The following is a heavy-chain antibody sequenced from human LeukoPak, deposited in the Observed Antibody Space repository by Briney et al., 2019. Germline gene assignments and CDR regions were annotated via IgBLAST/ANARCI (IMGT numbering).Heavy chain of an antibody. CDR1: GYTFTGYY. D-gene: IGHD6-13*01. V-gene: IGHV1-2*02. CDR3: ARKIAAAAPPDY. CDR2: INPNSGGT. J-gene: IGHJ4*02. Sequence: GASVKVSCKASGYTFTGYYMHWVRQAPGQGLEWMGWINPNSGGTNYAQRFQGRVTMTRDTSISTAYMELSRLRSDDTAVYYCARKIAAAAPPDYWGQGTLVTVSS.